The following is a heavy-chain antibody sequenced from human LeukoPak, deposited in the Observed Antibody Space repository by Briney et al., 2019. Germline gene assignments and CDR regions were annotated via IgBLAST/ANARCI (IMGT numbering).Heavy chain of an antibody. J-gene: IGHJ6*02. CDR3: AKAGRAPTNFWSDYYTYFYSMDV. D-gene: IGHD3-3*01. Sequence: GGSLRLSCEGSGFTFSSHAMIWVRQAPGKGLEWVSSIGGGGDRTYYADSVKGRVTISRDNPKNTLYLEMNSLRVEDTAVYYCAKAGRAPTNFWSDYYTYFYSMDVWGQGTTVTVSS. CDR1: GFTFSSHA. V-gene: IGHV3-23*01. CDR2: IGGGGDRT.